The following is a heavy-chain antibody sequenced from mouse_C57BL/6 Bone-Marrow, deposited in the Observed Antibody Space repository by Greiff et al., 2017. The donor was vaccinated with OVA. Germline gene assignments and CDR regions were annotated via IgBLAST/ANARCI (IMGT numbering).Heavy chain of an antibody. J-gene: IGHJ2*01. CDR1: GFNIKDAY. D-gene: IGHD1-1*01. CDR2: IDPENGDT. Sequence: EVQLQQSGAELVRPGASVKLSCTASGFNIKDAYMHWVKQRPEQGLEWIGWIDPENGDTEYASKFQGKATITADTSSNTAYLQLSSLTSEDTAVYYCTTLTVAYFDYWGQGTTLTVSS. V-gene: IGHV14-4*01. CDR3: TTLTVAYFDY.